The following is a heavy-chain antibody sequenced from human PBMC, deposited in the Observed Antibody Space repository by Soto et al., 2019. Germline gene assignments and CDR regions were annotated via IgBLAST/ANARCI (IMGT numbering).Heavy chain of an antibody. CDR1: GGSISSGDYY. V-gene: IGHV4-31*03. D-gene: IGHD3-3*01. CDR2: IYYSGST. Sequence: SETLSLTCTVSGGSISSGDYYWSWIRQHPGKGLEWIGYIYYSGSTYYNPSLKSRDTISVDTSKNQFSLKLSSVTAADTAVFYCARWWSGSRQGFDPWGQGTLVTVSS. CDR3: ARWWSGSRQGFDP. J-gene: IGHJ5*02.